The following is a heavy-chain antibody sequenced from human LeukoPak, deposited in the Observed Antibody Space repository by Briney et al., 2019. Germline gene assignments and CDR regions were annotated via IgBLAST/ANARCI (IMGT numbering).Heavy chain of an antibody. D-gene: IGHD3-16*01. CDR2: INPYDGNT. Sequence: GASVKVSCKASGHTFTNYDISWVRQAPGQGLEWMGWINPYDGNTNYAQNLQGRVTMTTDTSTSTAYMELRSLRSDDTAVYYCARGGGGWYFDLWGRGTLVTVSS. V-gene: IGHV1-18*04. CDR3: ARGGGGWYFDL. J-gene: IGHJ2*01. CDR1: GHTFTNYD.